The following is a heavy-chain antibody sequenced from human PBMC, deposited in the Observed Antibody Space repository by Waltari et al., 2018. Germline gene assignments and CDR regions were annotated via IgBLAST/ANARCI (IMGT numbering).Heavy chain of an antibody. Sequence: QVQLQQWGAGLLKPAETLSLTCVVYGGSFSGYSWNWIRQPPGKGLEWIGEINHTGSTNYNPSLKSRVIISVDTSKNQFSLKLSSVTAADTAIYYCARGGRYSSSGYWFDPWGQGTLVTVSS. J-gene: IGHJ5*02. CDR2: INHTGST. CDR3: ARGGRYSSSGYWFDP. V-gene: IGHV4-34*01. CDR1: GGSFSGYS. D-gene: IGHD6-6*01.